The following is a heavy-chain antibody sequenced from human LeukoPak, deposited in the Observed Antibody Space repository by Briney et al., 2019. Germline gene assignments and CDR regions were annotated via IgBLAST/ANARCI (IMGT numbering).Heavy chain of an antibody. J-gene: IGHJ5*01. CDR3: TRAITYFYGSVTYDWFDS. CDR2: IKSDGST. Sequence: SGGSLRLSCAASGFTFSSYWMHWVRQTPGKGLMWAARIKSDGSTIYADSVQGRFTISRDNAKNMVYLQMNSLRADDTAIYYCTRAITYFYGSVTYDWFDSWGQGTRVTVSS. CDR1: GFTFSSYW. V-gene: IGHV3-74*01. D-gene: IGHD3-10*01.